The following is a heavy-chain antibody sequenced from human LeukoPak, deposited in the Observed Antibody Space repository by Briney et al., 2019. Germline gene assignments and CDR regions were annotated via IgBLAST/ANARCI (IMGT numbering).Heavy chain of an antibody. Sequence: GGSLRLSCAASGFTFSYYSMNWVRQAPGKGLEWISYISSSDTIFYADSVKGRFTVSRDNGKSTVYLQMNSLRAEDTAVYYCARDGGHDFWSGFYNWFDPWGKGTTVTVSS. CDR1: GFTFSYYS. J-gene: IGHJ6*04. D-gene: IGHD3-3*01. V-gene: IGHV3-69-1*01. CDR3: ARDGGHDFWSGFYNWFDP. CDR2: ISSSDTI.